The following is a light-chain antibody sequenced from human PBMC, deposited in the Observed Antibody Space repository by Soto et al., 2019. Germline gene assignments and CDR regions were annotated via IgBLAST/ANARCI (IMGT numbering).Light chain of an antibody. CDR3: HLFGTSPLT. CDR2: GAS. CDR1: QSVTSGY. Sequence: EIVLTQSPGTLSLSPGERATLSCRASQSVTSGYLAWYQQKPGQSPRLLMYGASSRATGVPDRFSGSGSRTDFTLTITRLEPEDFVVYYCHLFGTSPLTFGGGTKVEIK. V-gene: IGKV3-20*01. J-gene: IGKJ4*01.